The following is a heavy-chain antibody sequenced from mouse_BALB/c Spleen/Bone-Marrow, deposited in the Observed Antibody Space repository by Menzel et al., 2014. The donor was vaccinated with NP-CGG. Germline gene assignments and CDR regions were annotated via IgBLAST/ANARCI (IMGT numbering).Heavy chain of an antibody. V-gene: IGHV2-6-4*01. CDR1: GFSLSRYS. CDR3: ARFITTGTMDC. D-gene: IGHD1-1*01. J-gene: IGHJ4*01. Sequence: VQGVEPGPGLVAPSQSLSITCTVSGFSLSRYSVHWVRQPPGEGLEWLGVIWGGGNTDYNSALKSRLSITKDNSKSQVFLKMNSLQTDDTAMYYCARFITTGTMDCWGQGTSVTVSS. CDR2: IWGGGNT.